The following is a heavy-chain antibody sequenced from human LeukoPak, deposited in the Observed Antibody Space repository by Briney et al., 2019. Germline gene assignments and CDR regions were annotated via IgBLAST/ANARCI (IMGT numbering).Heavy chain of an antibody. CDR1: GYTFTGYY. CDR3: ARGGWELLRPSFDY. J-gene: IGHJ4*02. Sequence: GASVKVSCKASGYTFTGYYMHWVRQAPGQGLELMGVINLNSGCTNYAQKFQGRVTMTRDTSISTAYMELRRLTSDDTAVYYCARGGWELLRPSFDYWGQGTLVTVSS. V-gene: IGHV1-2*02. D-gene: IGHD1-26*01. CDR2: INLNSGCT.